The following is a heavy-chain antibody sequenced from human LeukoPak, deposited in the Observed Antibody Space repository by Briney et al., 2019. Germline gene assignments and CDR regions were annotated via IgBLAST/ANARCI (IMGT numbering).Heavy chain of an antibody. Sequence: GGSLRLSCAASGFTFSSYAMSWVRQAQGKGREWVSGTTSSGDGTSYAQSVKGRFTISRDNSKNTLYLQMKSLRAEDTAIYYCAKDFSGRTSWHRVDDWGQGTLVTVSS. CDR1: GFTFSSYA. J-gene: IGHJ4*02. V-gene: IGHV3-23*01. CDR2: TTSSGDGT. D-gene: IGHD6-13*01. CDR3: AKDFSGRTSWHRVDD.